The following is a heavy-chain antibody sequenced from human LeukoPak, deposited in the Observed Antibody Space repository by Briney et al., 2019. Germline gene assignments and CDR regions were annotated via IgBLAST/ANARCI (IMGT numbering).Heavy chain of an antibody. CDR1: GFTLSRYG. D-gene: IGHD1-26*01. CDR3: ARGAGGSYPIDY. Sequence: PGGSLRLSCTAYGFTLSRYGMHWVRQAPGKGLEWVAVIWFDESHEYYADSVKGRFTSSRDNSKNTLYPQMNSLRAEDTAVYYCARGAGGSYPIDYWGQGTLVTVSS. CDR2: IWFDESHE. J-gene: IGHJ4*02. V-gene: IGHV3-33*01.